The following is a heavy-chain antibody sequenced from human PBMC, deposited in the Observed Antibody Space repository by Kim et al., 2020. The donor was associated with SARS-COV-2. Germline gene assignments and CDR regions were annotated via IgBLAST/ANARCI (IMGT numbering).Heavy chain of an antibody. CDR1: GGSVSSGSYY. D-gene: IGHD3-16*01. V-gene: IGHV4-61*01. CDR2: IYYSGST. J-gene: IGHJ6*02. Sequence: SETLSLTCTVSGGSVSSGSYYWSWIRQPPGKGLEWIGYIYYSGSTNYNPSLKSRVTISVDTSKNQFSLKLSSVTAADTAVYYCAGGGSGMDVWGQGTTGT. CDR3: AGGGSGMDV.